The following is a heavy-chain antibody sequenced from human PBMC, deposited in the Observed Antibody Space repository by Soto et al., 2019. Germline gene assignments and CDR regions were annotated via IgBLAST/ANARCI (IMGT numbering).Heavy chain of an antibody. V-gene: IGHV1-18*01. D-gene: IGHD3-10*01. J-gene: IGHJ4*02. CDR2: SSAYTGNT. CDR1: GYTFTTYG. Sequence: GASVKVSCKASGYTFTTYGISWVRQAPGQGPEWMGWSSAYTGNTDYAQKFQGRVTMTTETSTSTAYMELRSLRSDDTAVYYCARAPGSNTYYFYWGQGTPVTVS. CDR3: ARAPGSNTYYFY.